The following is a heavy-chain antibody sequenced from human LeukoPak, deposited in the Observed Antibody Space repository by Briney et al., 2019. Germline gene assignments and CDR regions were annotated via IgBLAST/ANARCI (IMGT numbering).Heavy chain of an antibody. J-gene: IGHJ4*02. CDR2: IISSSSYI. CDR3: ARDRGDY. CDR1: GFTFSSYS. Sequence: GGSLRLSCAASGFTFSSYSMNWVPQDPGKGPEWVSSIISSSSYIYYADSVKGRFTISRDNAKNSLYLQMNSLRAEDTPVYYCARDRGDYWGQGTLVTVSS. V-gene: IGHV3-21*01.